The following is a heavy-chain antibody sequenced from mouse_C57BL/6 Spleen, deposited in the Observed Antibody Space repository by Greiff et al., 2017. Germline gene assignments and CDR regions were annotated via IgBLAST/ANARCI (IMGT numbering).Heavy chain of an antibody. V-gene: IGHV3-6*01. Sequence: EVKLVESGPGLVKPSQSLSLTCSVTGYSITSGYYWNWIRQFPGNKLEWMGYISYDGSNNYNPSLKNRISITRDTSKNQFFLKLNSVTTEDTATYYCARHLSGTRAMDYWGQGPSVTVSS. CDR3: ARHLSGTRAMDY. CDR2: ISYDGSN. D-gene: IGHD4-1*01. CDR1: GYSITSGYY. J-gene: IGHJ4*01.